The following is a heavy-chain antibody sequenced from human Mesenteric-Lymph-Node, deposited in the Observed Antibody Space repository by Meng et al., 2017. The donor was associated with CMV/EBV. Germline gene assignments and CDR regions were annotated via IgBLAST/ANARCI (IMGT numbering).Heavy chain of an antibody. CDR1: GGSISSSSYY. J-gene: IGHJ5*02. CDR3: ARPHYYGSGSSPWFDP. V-gene: IGHV4-39*01. CDR2: IYYSGST. Sequence: QVQLQESGPGLVKPSETLSLTCTVSGGSISSSSYYWGWIRQPPGKGLEWIGSIYYSGSTYYNPSLKSRVTISADTSKNQFSLKLSSVTAADTAVYYCARPHYYGSGSSPWFDPWGQGTLVTVSS. D-gene: IGHD3-10*01.